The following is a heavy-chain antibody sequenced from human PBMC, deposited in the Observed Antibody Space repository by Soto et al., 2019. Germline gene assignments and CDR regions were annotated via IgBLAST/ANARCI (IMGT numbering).Heavy chain of an antibody. CDR3: ARRYSSSPADAFDI. Sequence: GASVKVSCKASGGTFSSYAISWVRQAPGQGLEWMGGIIPIFGTANYAQKFQGRVTITADESTSTAYMELSSLRSEDTAVYYCARRYSSSPADAFDIWGQGTMVTVSS. CDR1: GGTFSSYA. V-gene: IGHV1-69*13. CDR2: IIPIFGTA. J-gene: IGHJ3*02. D-gene: IGHD6-6*01.